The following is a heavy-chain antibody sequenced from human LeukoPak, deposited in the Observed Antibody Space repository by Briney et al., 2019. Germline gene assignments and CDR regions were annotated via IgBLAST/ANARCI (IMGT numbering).Heavy chain of an antibody. CDR3: ARGAYYYDSSGSPYDY. CDR2: IYTSGST. J-gene: IGHJ4*02. V-gene: IGHV4-4*07. Sequence: SETLSLTCTVSGGSISSYYWSWIRQPAGKGLEWIGRIYTSGSTNYNPSLKSRVTMSVDTSKNQFSLKLSSVTAADTAVYYCARGAYYYDSSGSPYDYWGQGTLVTVSS. CDR1: GGSISSYY. D-gene: IGHD3-22*01.